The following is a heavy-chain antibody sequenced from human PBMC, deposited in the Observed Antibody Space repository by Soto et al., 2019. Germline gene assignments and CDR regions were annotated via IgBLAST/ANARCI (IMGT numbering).Heavy chain of an antibody. J-gene: IGHJ4*02. CDR2: ISGSGGST. V-gene: IGHV3-23*01. Sequence: HPGGSLRLSCAASGFTFSSYGMSWVRQAPGKGLEWVSGISGSGGSTYYADSVKGRFTISRDNSKNTLYLQMNSLRVEDTAVYYCASHSNKYYNPEDYFDYWGQGTLVTVSS. CDR1: GFTFSSYG. CDR3: ASHSNKYYNPEDYFDY. D-gene: IGHD3-10*01.